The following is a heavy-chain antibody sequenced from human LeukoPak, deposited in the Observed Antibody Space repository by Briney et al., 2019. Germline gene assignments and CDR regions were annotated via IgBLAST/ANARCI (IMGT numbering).Heavy chain of an antibody. V-gene: IGHV3-74*01. D-gene: IGHD2-21*02. CDR2: INSDGSST. CDR1: GFTFSSYW. J-gene: IGHJ4*02. CDR3: ARGNLGDSNFDY. Sequence: GGSLRLSCAASGFTFSSYWMHWVRQAPGKGLVWVSRINSDGSSTSYADSVKGRFTISRGNAKNTLYLQMNSLRAEDTAVYYCARGNLGDSNFDYWGQGTLVTVSS.